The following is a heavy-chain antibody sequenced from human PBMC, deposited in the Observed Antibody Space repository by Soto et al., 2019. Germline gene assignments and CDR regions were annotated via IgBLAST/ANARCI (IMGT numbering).Heavy chain of an antibody. J-gene: IGHJ4*02. Sequence: QVQLQESGPGLVKPSQTLSLTCTVSGGSISSGGYYWSWIRQHPGKGLEWIGYSYYSGSTYYNPSLKSRVTISVDTSKNQFSLKLSSVTAADTAVYYCARVSGWTSDSLFGEGLQYFYYWGQGTLVTVSS. D-gene: IGHD3-10*01. CDR2: SYYSGST. CDR1: GGSISSGGYY. V-gene: IGHV4-31*03. CDR3: ARVSGWTSDSLFGEGLQYFYY.